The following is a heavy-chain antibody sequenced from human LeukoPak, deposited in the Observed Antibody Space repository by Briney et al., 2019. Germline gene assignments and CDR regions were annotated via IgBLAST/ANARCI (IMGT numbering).Heavy chain of an antibody. CDR1: GFSFVNSA. D-gene: IGHD3-10*01. V-gene: IGHV3-23*01. Sequence: GGSLRLSCAASGFSFVNSAMTWVRQTPGKGLEWVSTISASGLTLFYADSVKGRFTVSRDNSANTLYLQMNSLRGEDTAIYYCAKHNDYYGSGGYFDYWGQGALVTVSS. J-gene: IGHJ4*02. CDR3: AKHNDYYGSGGYFDY. CDR2: ISASGLTL.